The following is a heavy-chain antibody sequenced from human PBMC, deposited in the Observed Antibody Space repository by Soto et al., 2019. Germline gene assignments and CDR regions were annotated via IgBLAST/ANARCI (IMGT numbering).Heavy chain of an antibody. CDR1: GDTVSSNSAT. CDR3: ARHEQREADPFDY. D-gene: IGHD6-19*01. CDR2: TYYRSQWYS. V-gene: IGHV6-1*01. Sequence: QLQQSGPGLVKPSQTLSLTCAISGDTVSSNSATWNWIRQSPSRGLEWLGRTYYRSQWYSDYALSVKSRITINPDTTKTQFSLHLNSVTPEDTAVYYCARHEQREADPFDYWGQGTLVTVSS. J-gene: IGHJ4*02.